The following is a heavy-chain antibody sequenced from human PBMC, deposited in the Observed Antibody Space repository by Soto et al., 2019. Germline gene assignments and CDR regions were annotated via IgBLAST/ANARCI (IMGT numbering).Heavy chain of an antibody. CDR2: INQDGSEK. J-gene: IGHJ4*02. Sequence: GGSLRLSCAASGFTFSSYCMSWVRQAPGKGLEWVANINQDGSEKYYVDSVKGRLTISRDNAKNSLYLQMNSLRAEDTAVYYCARVYLERLRFDYWGQGTLVTVSS. CDR1: GFTFSSYC. CDR3: ARVYLERLRFDY. V-gene: IGHV3-7*05. D-gene: IGHD1-1*01.